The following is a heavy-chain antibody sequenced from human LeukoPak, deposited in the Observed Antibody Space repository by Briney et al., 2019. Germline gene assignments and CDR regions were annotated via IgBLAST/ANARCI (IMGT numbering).Heavy chain of an antibody. V-gene: IGHV3-13*01. CDR2: IGTAGDT. Sequence: GGSLRLSCAASGFTFSSYDMHWVRQATGKGLEWVSAIGTAGDTYYPGSVKGRFTISRENAENSLYLQMNSLRAEDTAVYYCARVDPVSHPDAFDIWGQGTMVTVSS. D-gene: IGHD2-2*03. CDR3: ARVDPVSHPDAFDI. J-gene: IGHJ3*02. CDR1: GFTFSSYD.